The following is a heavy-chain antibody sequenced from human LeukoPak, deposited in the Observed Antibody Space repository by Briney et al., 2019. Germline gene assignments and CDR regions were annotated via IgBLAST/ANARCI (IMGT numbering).Heavy chain of an antibody. D-gene: IGHD2-8*01. CDR2: IDPNNGAT. J-gene: IGHJ4*02. Sequence: GASVKVSCKTSGFTFTTYGISWVRQAPGQGLEWMGLIDPNNGATFYAQKFRGRVTMTRDTSFSTAYMELSRLRSDDTALYYCTSHRMGSDTDYWGQGTLVSVSP. CDR1: GFTFTTYG. V-gene: IGHV1-2*02. CDR3: TSHRMGSDTDY.